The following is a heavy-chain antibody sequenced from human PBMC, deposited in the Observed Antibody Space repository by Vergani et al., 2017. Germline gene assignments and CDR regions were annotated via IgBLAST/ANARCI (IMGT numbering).Heavy chain of an antibody. CDR2: IYYSGST. CDR3: AGGPSDYGFWSGYYKGNWFDP. CDR1: GGSISSGGYY. J-gene: IGHJ5*02. V-gene: IGHV4-31*03. D-gene: IGHD3-3*01. Sequence: QVQLQESGPGLVKPSQTLSLTCTVSGGSISSGGYYWSWIRQHPGKGVEWIGYIYYSGSTYYNPSLKSRVTISVDTSNNQFSLKLSSVTAADTAVYYCAGGPSDYGFWSGYYKGNWFDPWGQGTLVTVSS.